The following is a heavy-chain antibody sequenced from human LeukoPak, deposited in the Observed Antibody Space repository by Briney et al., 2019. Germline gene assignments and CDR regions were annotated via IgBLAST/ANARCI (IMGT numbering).Heavy chain of an antibody. CDR3: AKGMTTVALDAFDI. V-gene: IGHV3-30*18. CDR2: ISYDGSNK. CDR1: GFTFSSYG. J-gene: IGHJ3*02. Sequence: GSLRLSCAASGFTFSSYGMHWVRQAPRKGLEWVAVISYDGSNKYYADSVKGRFTISRDNSKNTLYLQMNSLRAEDTAVYYCAKGMTTVALDAFDIWGQGTMVTVSS. D-gene: IGHD4-23*01.